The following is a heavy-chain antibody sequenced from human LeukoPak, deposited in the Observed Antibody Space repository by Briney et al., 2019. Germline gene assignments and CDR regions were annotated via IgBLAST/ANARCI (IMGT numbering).Heavy chain of an antibody. J-gene: IGHJ6*03. V-gene: IGHV3-30-3*01. D-gene: IGHD2-2*01. CDR2: ISYDGSNK. Sequence: GGSLRLSCAASGFTFSSYAMHWVRQAPGKGLEWVAVISYDGSNKYYADSVKGRFTISRDNSKNTLYLQMNSLRAEDTAVYYCARAIVVPLGYYYYMDVWGKGTTVTVSS. CDR1: GFTFSSYA. CDR3: ARAIVVPLGYYYYMDV.